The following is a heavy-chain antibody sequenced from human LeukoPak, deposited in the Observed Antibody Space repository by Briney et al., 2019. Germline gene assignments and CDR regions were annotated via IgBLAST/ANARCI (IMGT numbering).Heavy chain of an antibody. J-gene: IGHJ6*03. CDR2: IRYDGNTK. CDR3: AKAPPKEHDFWSGYYNYMDV. CDR1: GFTFSDYG. Sequence: GGSLRLSCAASGFTFSDYGMHWVRQAPGKGLEWVAFIRYDGNTKYFADSVKGRFTISRDNSKNTLYLQMNSLRPEDTAVYYCAKAPPKEHDFWSGYYNYMDVWGKGTTVTVSS. V-gene: IGHV3-30*02. D-gene: IGHD3-3*01.